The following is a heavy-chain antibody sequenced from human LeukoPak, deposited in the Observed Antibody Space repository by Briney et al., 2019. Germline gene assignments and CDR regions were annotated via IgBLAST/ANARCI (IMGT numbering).Heavy chain of an antibody. V-gene: IGHV3-30*18. D-gene: IGHD1-1*01. CDR2: ISYDGSNK. J-gene: IGHJ4*02. CDR3: AKDGNGLAYYFEQ. Sequence: GGSLRLSCAASGFTFSSYGMHWVRQTPGEGLEWVAVISYDGSNKYYADSVKGRFTISRDNSKNTMYLQMNSLRAEDTAMYYCAKDGNGLAYYFEQWGQGTLVTVSS. CDR1: GFTFSSYG.